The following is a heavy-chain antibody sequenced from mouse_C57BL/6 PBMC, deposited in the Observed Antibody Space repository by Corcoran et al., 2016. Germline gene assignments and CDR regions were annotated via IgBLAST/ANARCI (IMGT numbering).Heavy chain of an antibody. D-gene: IGHD1-1*01. CDR2: INPNNGGT. Sequence: EVQLQQSGPELVKPGASVKISCKASGYTFTDYYMNWVKQSHGKSLEWIGDINPNNGGTSYNQKFKGKATLTVDKSSSTAYMELRSLTSEDSAVYYCARGNYYFLDYWGQGTTLTVSS. CDR3: ARGNYYFLDY. CDR1: GYTFTDYY. V-gene: IGHV1-26*01. J-gene: IGHJ2*01.